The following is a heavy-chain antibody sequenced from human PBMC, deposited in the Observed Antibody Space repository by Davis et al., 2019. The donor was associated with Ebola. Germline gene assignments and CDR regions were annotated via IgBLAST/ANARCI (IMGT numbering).Heavy chain of an antibody. V-gene: IGHV1-58*01. CDR2: IVVGSGNT. CDR3: AAVGTSSVPWDV. J-gene: IGHJ6*02. Sequence: SVKVSCKASGFTFTSSAVQWVRQARGQRLEWIGWIVVGSGNTNYAQKFQERVTITRDMSTSTAYMELSSLRSEDTAVYYCAAVGTSSVPWDVWGQGTTVTVSS. CDR1: GFTFTSSA.